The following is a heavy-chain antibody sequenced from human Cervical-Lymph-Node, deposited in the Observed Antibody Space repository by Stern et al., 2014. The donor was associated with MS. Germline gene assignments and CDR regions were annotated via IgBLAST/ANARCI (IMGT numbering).Heavy chain of an antibody. J-gene: IGHJ6*02. CDR1: GGTFSSYA. V-gene: IGHV1-69*01. D-gene: IGHD4-23*01. CDR3: APRRSIYGGNSYYYYGMDV. Sequence: DQLVESGAEVKKPGSSVKVSCKASGGTFSSYAISWVRQAPGQGLEWMGGIIPIFGTANYAQKFQGRVTITADESPSTAYMELSSLRSEDPAVYYCAPRRSIYGGNSYYYYGMDVWGQGTTVTVSS. CDR2: IIPIFGTA.